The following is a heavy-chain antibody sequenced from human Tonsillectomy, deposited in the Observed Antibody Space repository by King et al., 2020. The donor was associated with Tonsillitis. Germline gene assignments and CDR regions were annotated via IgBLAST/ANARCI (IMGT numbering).Heavy chain of an antibody. CDR2: ISSSSSYI. CDR1: GFTFSSHS. CDR3: VRAGYNYVSVAFDI. D-gene: IGHD1-1*01. J-gene: IGHJ3*02. Sequence: VQLVESGGGLVKPGGSLRLSCAASGFTFSSHSMNWVRQAPGKGLEWVSSISSSSSYIYYADSVKGRFTISRDNAKNSLYLQMNSLRAEDTAVYYCVRAGYNYVSVAFDIWGQGTMVTVSS. V-gene: IGHV3-21*01.